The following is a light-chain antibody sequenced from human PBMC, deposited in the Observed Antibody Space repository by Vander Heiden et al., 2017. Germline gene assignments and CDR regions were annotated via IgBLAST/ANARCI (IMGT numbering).Light chain of an antibody. V-gene: IGKV3-11*01. J-gene: IGKJ4*01. CDR3: QQRSNWPRLT. Sequence: EIVLTQSPATLSLSPGERATLSCRASQSVSSYLAWYQQQPGQAPRLLIYDASNRATGLPARFSGSGSGTDVTLTISILEPEDFAVYYCQQRSNWPRLTFGGGTKVEIK. CDR2: DAS. CDR1: QSVSSY.